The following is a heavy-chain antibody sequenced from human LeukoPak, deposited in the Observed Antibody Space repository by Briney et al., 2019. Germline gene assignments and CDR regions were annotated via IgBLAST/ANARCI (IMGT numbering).Heavy chain of an antibody. D-gene: IGHD3-10*01. CDR1: GFTFSSYS. CDR3: AKAEAGFGESLLMDV. CDR2: ISSSSSYI. Sequence: GGSLRLSCAASGFTFSSYSMNWVRQAPGKGLEWVSSISSSSSYIYYADSVKGRFTISRDNAKNSLYLQMNSLRAEDTAVYYCAKAEAGFGESLLMDVWGKGTTVTISS. J-gene: IGHJ6*03. V-gene: IGHV3-21*01.